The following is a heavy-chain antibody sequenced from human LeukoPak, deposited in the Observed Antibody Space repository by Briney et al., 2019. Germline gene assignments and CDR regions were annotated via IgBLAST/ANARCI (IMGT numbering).Heavy chain of an antibody. Sequence: SVKVSCKASGGTFSSYAISWVRQAPGQGLEWMGGIIPIFGTANYAQKFQGRVTITPDESTSTAYMELSSLRSEDTAVYYCARDGSRQPYCSSTSCYDYWGQGTLVTVSS. D-gene: IGHD2-2*01. CDR2: IIPIFGTA. J-gene: IGHJ4*02. CDR3: ARDGSRQPYCSSTSCYDY. CDR1: GGTFSSYA. V-gene: IGHV1-69*01.